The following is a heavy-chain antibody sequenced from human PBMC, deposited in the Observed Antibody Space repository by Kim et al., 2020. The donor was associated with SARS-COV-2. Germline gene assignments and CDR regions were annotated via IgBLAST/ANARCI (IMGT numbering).Heavy chain of an antibody. V-gene: IGHV3-33*01. CDR2: IWYDGSNK. CDR3: ARGTTPDF. D-gene: IGHD4-4*01. CDR1: GFTFSTYG. J-gene: IGHJ4*01. Sequence: GGSLRLSCAASGFTFSTYGMHWVRQAPGKGLEWVAVIWYDGSNKYYVDSVKGRFTISRDNSKNTLYLQMDSLRVEDTAVYYCARGTTPDFWGQGTLVTVSS.